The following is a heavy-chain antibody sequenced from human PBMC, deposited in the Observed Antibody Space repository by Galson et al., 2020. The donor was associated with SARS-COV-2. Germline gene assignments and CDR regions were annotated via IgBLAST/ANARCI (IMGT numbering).Heavy chain of an antibody. D-gene: IGHD2-15*01. Sequence: GESLKISCAASGFTFSDYYMSWIRQAPGKGLEWVSYISSSGSTIYYADSVKGRFTISRDNAKNSLYLQMNSLRAEDTAVYYCARGDSDLDGMDVWGQGTTVTVSS. CDR2: ISSSGSTI. V-gene: IGHV3-11*01. J-gene: IGHJ6*02. CDR3: ARGDSDLDGMDV. CDR1: GFTFSDYY.